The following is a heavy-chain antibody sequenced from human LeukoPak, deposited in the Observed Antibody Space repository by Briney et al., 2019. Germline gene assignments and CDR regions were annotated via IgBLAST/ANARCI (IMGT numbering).Heavy chain of an antibody. J-gene: IGHJ4*02. CDR1: GYTFTSNG. Sequence: ASVKVSCKASGYTFTSNGISWVRQAPGQGLEWMGWISAYNGNTNYAQKLQGRVIMTTDTSTSTAYMELRSLRSDDTAVYYCARASPDLIQGAVDYWGQGTLVTVSS. CDR3: ARASPDLIQGAVDY. CDR2: ISAYNGNT. D-gene: IGHD1-1*01. V-gene: IGHV1-18*01.